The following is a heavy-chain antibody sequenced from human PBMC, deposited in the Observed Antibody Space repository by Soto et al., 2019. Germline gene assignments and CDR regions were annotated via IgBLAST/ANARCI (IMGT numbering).Heavy chain of an antibody. V-gene: IGHV3-7*04. CDR3: ARDTGSGWVHH. Sequence: EVQLVESGGGLVQPGGSLTLSCAASGFTFSSYWMSWVRQAPGKGLEWAANIKQDGSEKYYVDSVKGRFTISRDNAKNSLYLQMNSLRPEDTAVYYCARDTGSGWVHHWGQGTLVTVSS. D-gene: IGHD6-19*01. CDR2: IKQDGSEK. J-gene: IGHJ5*02. CDR1: GFTFSSYW.